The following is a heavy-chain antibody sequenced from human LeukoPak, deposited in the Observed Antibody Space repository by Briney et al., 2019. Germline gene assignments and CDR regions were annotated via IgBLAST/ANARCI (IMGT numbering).Heavy chain of an antibody. J-gene: IGHJ4*02. V-gene: IGHV3-7*01. CDR3: ARDLDYYGSGSPDY. D-gene: IGHD3-10*01. CDR2: IKQDGSEK. Sequence: GGSLRLSCAASGFTFSSYWMSWVRQAPGKGLEWVANIKQDGSEKYYVDSVKGRFTISRDNAKNSLYLQMNSLRAEDTAVYYCARDLDYYGSGSPDYWGQGTLVTVSS. CDR1: GFTFSSYW.